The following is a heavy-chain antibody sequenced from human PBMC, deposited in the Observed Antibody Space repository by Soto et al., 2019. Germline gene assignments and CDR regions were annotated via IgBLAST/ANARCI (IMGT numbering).Heavy chain of an antibody. CDR3: ALGGRYYYYGMDV. D-gene: IGHD3-16*01. Sequence: LKISCKGSGYSFTSYWISWVRQMPGKGLEWMGRIDPSDSYTNYSPSFQGHVTISADKSISTAYLQWSSLKASDTAMYYCALGGRYYYYGMDVWGQGTTVTVSS. CDR1: GYSFTSYW. CDR2: IDPSDSYT. J-gene: IGHJ6*02. V-gene: IGHV5-10-1*01.